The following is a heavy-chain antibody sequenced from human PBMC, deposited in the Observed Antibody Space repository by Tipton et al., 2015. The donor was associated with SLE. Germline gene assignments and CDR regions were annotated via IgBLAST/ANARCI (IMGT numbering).Heavy chain of an antibody. CDR1: GDSISSSSYY. CDR2: IYYTGAT. CDR3: ASDAVGADGEPYYFDF. Sequence: TLSLTCAVSGDSISSSSYYWGWIRQPPGKGLEWIGSIYYTGATHRNPSLESRVTISVDTSRNLFSLGVTSATAADTAVYYCASDAVGADGEPYYFDFWGQGALVTVSS. V-gene: IGHV4-39*02. D-gene: IGHD1-26*01. J-gene: IGHJ4*02.